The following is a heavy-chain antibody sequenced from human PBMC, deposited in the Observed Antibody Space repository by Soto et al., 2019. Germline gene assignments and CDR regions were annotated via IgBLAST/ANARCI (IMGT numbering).Heavy chain of an antibody. J-gene: IGHJ6*02. CDR2: IYYSGST. CDR1: GGSVSSGSYY. Sequence: SETLSLTCTVSGGSVSSGSYYWSWIRQPPGKGLEWIGYIYYSGSTNYNPSLKSRVTISVDTSKNQFSLKLSSVTAADTAVYYCATQYYYGSGSRYYRMDVWGQGTTVTVSS. V-gene: IGHV4-61*01. CDR3: ATQYYYGSGSRYYRMDV. D-gene: IGHD3-10*01.